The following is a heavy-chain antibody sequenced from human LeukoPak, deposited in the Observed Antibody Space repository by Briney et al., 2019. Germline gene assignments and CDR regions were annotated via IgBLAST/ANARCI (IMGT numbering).Heavy chain of an antibody. D-gene: IGHD3-3*01. J-gene: IGHJ4*02. Sequence: ASVKVSCKASGYTFTSYDINWVRQATGQGPEWMGWMNPNSGNIGYAQKFQGRLTMTRDTSRTTAYMELSSLRSEDTAVYYCARGRVSYLDYWGQGTLVTVSS. CDR3: ARGRVSYLDY. CDR1: GYTFTSYD. V-gene: IGHV1-8*01. CDR2: MNPNSGNI.